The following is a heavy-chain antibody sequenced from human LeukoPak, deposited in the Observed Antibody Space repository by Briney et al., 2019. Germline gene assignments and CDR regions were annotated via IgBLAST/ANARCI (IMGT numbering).Heavy chain of an antibody. V-gene: IGHV4-4*02. CDR1: GGSVTSTNW. CDR3: AREGGFYRPLDY. CDR2: VHLDGRT. Sequence: SETLSLTCGVSGGSVTSTNWWTWVRQPPGKGLEWIGGVHLDGRTNYNPSLKSRLTMSVDLSENHISLKLTSVTAADTAVYYCAREGGFYRPLDYSGQGTLVTVSS. D-gene: IGHD3-3*01. J-gene: IGHJ4*02.